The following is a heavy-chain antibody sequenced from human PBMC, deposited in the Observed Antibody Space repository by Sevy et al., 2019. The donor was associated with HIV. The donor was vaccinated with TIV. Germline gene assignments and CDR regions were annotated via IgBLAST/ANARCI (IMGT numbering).Heavy chain of an antibody. CDR2: INSDGSST. J-gene: IGHJ4*02. CDR3: ARDYSSSWGTGPFDY. V-gene: IGHV3-74*01. D-gene: IGHD6-13*01. CDR1: GFTFSSYW. Sequence: WGSLRLSCAASGFTFSSYWMHWVRQAPGKGLVWVSRINSDGSSTSYADSVKGRFTISRDNAKNTLYLQMNSLRAEDTAVYYCARDYSSSWGTGPFDYWGQGTLVTVSS.